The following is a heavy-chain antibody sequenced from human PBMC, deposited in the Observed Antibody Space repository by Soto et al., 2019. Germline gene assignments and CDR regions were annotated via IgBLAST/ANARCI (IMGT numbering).Heavy chain of an antibody. Sequence: GGSLRLSCAASGFTFSSYEMNWVRQAPGKGLEWISYISSSASTIHYADSVKGRFTISRDNAKNSLYLQMSSLRAEDTAVYYWASVHRSSSAPIYGGQGTLVTVSS. CDR1: GFTFSSYE. V-gene: IGHV3-48*03. D-gene: IGHD6-6*01. CDR3: ASVHRSSSAPIY. CDR2: ISSSASTI. J-gene: IGHJ4*02.